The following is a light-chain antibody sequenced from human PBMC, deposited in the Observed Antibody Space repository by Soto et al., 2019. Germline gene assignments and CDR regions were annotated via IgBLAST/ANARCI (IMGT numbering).Light chain of an antibody. CDR2: KAS. J-gene: IGKJ4*01. V-gene: IGKV1-5*03. Sequence: DIQMTQSPSTLSASVGDRVTITCRASQSISSWLAWYQQKPGKAPKLLIYKASSLESGVPSRFSGSGSGTEFTLTISSLQPDDFATYFCQQYNSYLTFGGGKKVEIK. CDR1: QSISSW. CDR3: QQYNSYLT.